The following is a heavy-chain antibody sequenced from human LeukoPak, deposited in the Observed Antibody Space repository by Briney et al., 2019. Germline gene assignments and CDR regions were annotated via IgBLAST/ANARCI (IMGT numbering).Heavy chain of an antibody. D-gene: IGHD1/OR15-1a*01. CDR2: INAGNGNT. Sequence: ASVNVSCKASGYTFTSYAMHWVRQAPGQRLEWMGWINAGNGNTKYSQKFQGRVTITRDTSASTAYMELSSLRSEDTAVYYCARDRWNSNYYYYGMDVWGQGTTVTVSS. V-gene: IGHV1-3*01. CDR3: ARDRWNSNYYYYGMDV. CDR1: GYTFTSYA. J-gene: IGHJ6*02.